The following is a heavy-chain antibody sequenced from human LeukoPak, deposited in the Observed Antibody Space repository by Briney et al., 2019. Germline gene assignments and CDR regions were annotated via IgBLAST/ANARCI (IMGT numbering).Heavy chain of an antibody. Sequence: SETLSLTCTVSGGSISSYYWGWIRQPPGKGLEWIGSFFLKGSTYYNPSLKSRVTISVDTSKNQFSLTLSSVTAADTAIYYCAKVYGDYYYYFDFWGQGTLVTISS. CDR3: AKVYGDYYYYFDF. CDR1: GGSISSYY. CDR2: FFLKGST. V-gene: IGHV4-38-2*02. D-gene: IGHD4-17*01. J-gene: IGHJ4*02.